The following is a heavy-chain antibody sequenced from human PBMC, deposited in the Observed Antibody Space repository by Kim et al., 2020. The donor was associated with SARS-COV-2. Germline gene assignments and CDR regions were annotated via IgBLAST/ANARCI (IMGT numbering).Heavy chain of an antibody. Sequence: GGSLRLSCAASGFSFSSYGMHWVRQAPGKGLEWVAVISYDGSDKFYADSVKGRFTISRDNSNNTLSLQTNSLRAEDTAVFYCARGPVDLKDGGYFDVWGR. J-gene: IGHJ2*01. CDR3: ARGPVDLKDGGYFDV. CDR1: GFSFSSYG. CDR2: ISYDGSDK. V-gene: IGHV3-33*01. D-gene: IGHD5-12*01.